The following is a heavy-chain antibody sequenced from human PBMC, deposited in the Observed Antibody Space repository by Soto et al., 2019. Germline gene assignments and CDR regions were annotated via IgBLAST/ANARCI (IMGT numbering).Heavy chain of an antibody. CDR3: VRDRYSSSSGMDV. D-gene: IGHD2-2*01. CDR1: GFSFSAYG. V-gene: IGHV3-33*01. CDR2: IWFDGSNK. J-gene: IGHJ6*02. Sequence: PGGSLRLSCSASGFSFSAYGMHWVRQAPGKGLEWVAVIWFDGSNKYYAESVKGRFSISRDNSKNTLDLQMNSLRAEDTAVYYCVRDRYSSSSGMDVWGQGTTVTVSS.